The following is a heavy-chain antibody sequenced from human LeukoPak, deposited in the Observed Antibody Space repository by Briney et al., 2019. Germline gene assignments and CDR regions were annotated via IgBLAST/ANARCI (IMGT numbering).Heavy chain of an antibody. CDR3: ARDSYSSGCYPCYGMDV. CDR1: GYTFSDYY. J-gene: IGHJ6*02. V-gene: IGHV3-11*04. CDR2: ICSSGNTI. Sequence: GGSLRLSCADPGYTFSDYYTSWIRQALGEGLGWGSYICSSGNTIYYADSMRGRLTISRDNTKNSLYLQMNSLRAEDTAVYYCARDSYSSGCYPCYGMDVWGQGTTVTVSS. D-gene: IGHD6-19*01.